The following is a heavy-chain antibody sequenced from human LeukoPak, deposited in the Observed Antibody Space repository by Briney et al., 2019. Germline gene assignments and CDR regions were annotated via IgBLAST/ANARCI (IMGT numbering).Heavy chain of an antibody. CDR2: INSDGSST. Sequence: PGGSLRLSCAASGFTFSSYWMHWVRQAPGKGLVWVSRINSDGSSTSYADSVKGRFTIPRDNAKNTLYLQMNSLRAEDTAVYYCASRNYYDSSGYYYYYFDYWGQGILVTVSS. CDR1: GFTFSSYW. V-gene: IGHV3-74*01. J-gene: IGHJ4*02. D-gene: IGHD3-22*01. CDR3: ASRNYYDSSGYYYYYFDY.